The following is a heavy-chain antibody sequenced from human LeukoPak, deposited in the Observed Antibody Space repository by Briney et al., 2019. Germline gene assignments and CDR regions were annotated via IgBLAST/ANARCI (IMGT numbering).Heavy chain of an antibody. J-gene: IGHJ4*02. CDR1: GGTFSSYA. Sequence: ASVEVSCKASGGTFSSYAISWVRQAPGQGLEWMGGIIPIFGTVNYAQKFQGRVTITADKSTSTAYMELRSLRSDDTAVYYCARGGLAVRGVIILDYWGQGTLVTVSS. CDR3: ARGGLAVRGVIILDY. D-gene: IGHD3-10*01. V-gene: IGHV1-69*06. CDR2: IIPIFGTV.